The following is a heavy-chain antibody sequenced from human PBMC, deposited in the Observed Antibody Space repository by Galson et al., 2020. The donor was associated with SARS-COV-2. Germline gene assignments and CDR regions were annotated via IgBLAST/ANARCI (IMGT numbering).Heavy chain of an antibody. J-gene: IGHJ1*01. CDR1: GYSISSGYY. D-gene: IGHD6-13*01. CDR3: ASSSSPPPQYFQH. V-gene: IGHV4-38-2*02. Sequence: SETLSLTCTVPGYSISSGYYWGWIRQPPGKGLEWIGSIYHSGSTYYNPSLKSRVTISVDTSKNQFSLKLSSVTAADTAVYYCASSSSPPPQYFQHWGQGTLVTVSS. CDR2: IYHSGST.